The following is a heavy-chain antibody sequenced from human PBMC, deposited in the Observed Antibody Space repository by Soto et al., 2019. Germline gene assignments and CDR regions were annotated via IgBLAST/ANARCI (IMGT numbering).Heavy chain of an antibody. CDR3: ARVAGATNSEKEYYFDY. CDR2: INHSGST. V-gene: IGHV4-34*01. Sequence: PSETLSLTCAVYGGSFSGYYWSWIRQPPGKGLEWIGEINHSGSTNYNPSLKSRVTISVDTSKNQFSLNLSSVTAADKAVYYCARVAGATNSEKEYYFDYWGQGTLVTVSS. J-gene: IGHJ4*02. D-gene: IGHD1-26*01. CDR1: GGSFSGYY.